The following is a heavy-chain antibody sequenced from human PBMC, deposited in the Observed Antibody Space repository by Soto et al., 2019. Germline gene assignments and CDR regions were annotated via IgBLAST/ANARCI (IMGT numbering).Heavy chain of an antibody. CDR1: GFTFSSYA. Sequence: QVQLVESGGGVVQPGRSLRLSCAASGFTFSSYAMHWVRQAPGKGLEWVAVISYDGSNKYYADSVKGRFTISRDNSKNTLYLQMNSLRAEDTAVYYCARDLSGIGVVTATQGADYWGQGTLVTVSS. D-gene: IGHD2-21*02. CDR3: ARDLSGIGVVTATQGADY. CDR2: ISYDGSNK. J-gene: IGHJ4*02. V-gene: IGHV3-30-3*01.